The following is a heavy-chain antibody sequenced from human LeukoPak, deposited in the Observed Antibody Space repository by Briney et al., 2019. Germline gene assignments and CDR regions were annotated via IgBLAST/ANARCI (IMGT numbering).Heavy chain of an antibody. D-gene: IGHD3-10*01. J-gene: IGHJ4*02. CDR3: TSLFSASGTFDS. V-gene: IGHV4-4*07. Sequence: SETLSLTCTVSGGSISSYYWSWIRQPAGKGLEWIGRINTSGSTNYNPSLKSRVTISLDTSKNQFSLNLASVTAADTAVYYCTSLFSASGTFDSWGQGTLVAVSS. CDR1: GGSISSYY. CDR2: INTSGST.